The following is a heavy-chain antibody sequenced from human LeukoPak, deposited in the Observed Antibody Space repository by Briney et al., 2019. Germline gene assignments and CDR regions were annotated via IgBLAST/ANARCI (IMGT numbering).Heavy chain of an antibody. CDR3: ARRGYSYGYRYQNY. J-gene: IGHJ4*02. D-gene: IGHD5-18*01. CDR2: TNHSGST. Sequence: SETLSLTCAVYGGSFSGYYWSWIRQPPGKGLEWIGETNHSGSTNYNPSLKSRVTISVDTSKNQFSLKLSSVTAADTAVYYCARRGYSYGYRYQNYWGQGTLVTVSS. CDR1: GGSFSGYY. V-gene: IGHV4-34*01.